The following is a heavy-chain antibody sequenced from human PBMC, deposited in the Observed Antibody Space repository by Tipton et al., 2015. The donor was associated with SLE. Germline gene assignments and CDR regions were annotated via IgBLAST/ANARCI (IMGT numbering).Heavy chain of an antibody. CDR1: GYSFTNYW. J-gene: IGHJ6*02. D-gene: IGHD2-8*02. CDR3: VRTPMYCSGGICHNYFYYGMDG. V-gene: IGHV5-51*03. Sequence: QLVQSGPEVKKPGESLKISCKGSGYSFTNYWIGWVRQMPGKGLEWMGITYPRDSDTRYSPSLQGQVTISADKSFSTAYLQCSSLKASDTAMYYCVRTPMYCSGGICHNYFYYGMDGWGQATTVTVSS. CDR2: TYPRDSDT.